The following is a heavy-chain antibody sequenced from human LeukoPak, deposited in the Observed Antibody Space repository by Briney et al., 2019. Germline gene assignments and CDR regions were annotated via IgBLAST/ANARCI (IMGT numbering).Heavy chain of an antibody. J-gene: IGHJ4*02. CDR1: GFTFSNYW. CDR3: ARDEPTVTTGPPVGS. D-gene: IGHD4-17*01. Sequence: GGSLRLSCEGSGFTFSNYWMGWVRQAPGKGLQWVANIKTDGSEKYYVDSVKGRFTISRDNAKNSLYLQMNSLRAEDTAVYYCARDEPTVTTGPPVGSWGQGTLVTVSS. CDR2: IKTDGSEK. V-gene: IGHV3-7*01.